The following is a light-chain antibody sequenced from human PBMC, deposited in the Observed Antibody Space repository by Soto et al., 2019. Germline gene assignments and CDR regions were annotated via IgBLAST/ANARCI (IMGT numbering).Light chain of an antibody. Sequence: DIVMTQSPDSLAVSLGERATINCKSSQSLLYSSNNKNYLAWYQQKPGQPPKLLIYWASTRESGVPDRFSGSGSGTDFTLTISSLQAEDVAVSFCQQYYTTPPVTFGQGTRLEIK. CDR1: QSLLYSSNNKNY. CDR3: QQYYTTPPVT. CDR2: WAS. V-gene: IGKV4-1*01. J-gene: IGKJ5*01.